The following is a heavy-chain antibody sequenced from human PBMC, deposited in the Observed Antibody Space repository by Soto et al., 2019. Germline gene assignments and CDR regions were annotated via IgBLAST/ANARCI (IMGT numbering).Heavy chain of an antibody. CDR2: ISAYNGNT. D-gene: IGHD3-10*01. Sequence: ASVKVSCKASGYTFTSYGISWVRQAPGQGLEWMGWISAYNGNTNYARKLQGRVTMTTDTSTSTAYMELRSLRSDDTAVYHCARDSPIATYYYGSGSYESRNGMDVWGQGTTVTVSS. CDR3: ARDSPIATYYYGSGSYESRNGMDV. V-gene: IGHV1-18*04. J-gene: IGHJ6*02. CDR1: GYTFTSYG.